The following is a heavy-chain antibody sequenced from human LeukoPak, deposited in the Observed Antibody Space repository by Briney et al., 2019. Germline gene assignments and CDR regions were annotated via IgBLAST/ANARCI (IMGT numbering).Heavy chain of an antibody. CDR1: GFTFSSYE. CDR3: ARMARQWLVGDY. CDR2: ISSSGSTI. D-gene: IGHD6-19*01. Sequence: GGSLRLSCAASGFTFSSYEINWVRQAPGKGLEWVSYISSSGSTIYYADSVKGRFTISRDNAKNSLYLQMNSLRAEDTAVYYCARMARQWLVGDYWGQGTLVTVSS. J-gene: IGHJ4*02. V-gene: IGHV3-48*03.